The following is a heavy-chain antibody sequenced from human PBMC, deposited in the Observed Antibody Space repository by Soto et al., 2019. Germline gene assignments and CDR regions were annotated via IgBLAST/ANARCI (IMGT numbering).Heavy chain of an antibody. V-gene: IGHV3-33*01. CDR1: GFTFSGFG. J-gene: IGHJ3*02. CDR3: ARGRGGSYGGNSAHFDI. Sequence: QVQLVESGGGVVQPGTSLRLSCEASGFTFSGFGMHWVRQAPGKGLEWVAVIWYDGSKKYYADCVKGRFTISRDNSKNARYLQMNSIRAEDTAVYYCARGRGGSYGGNSAHFDIWGQGTLVTVSS. D-gene: IGHD4-17*01. CDR2: IWYDGSKK.